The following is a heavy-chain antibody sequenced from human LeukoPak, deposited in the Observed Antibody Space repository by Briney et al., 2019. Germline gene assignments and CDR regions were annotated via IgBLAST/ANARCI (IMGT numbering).Heavy chain of an antibody. J-gene: IGHJ5*02. Sequence: SETLSLTCAVSGGSFSGYYWSWIRQPPGKGLEWIGEINHSGSTNCNPSLKSRVTISVDTSKNQFSLKLSSVTAADTAVYYCARGGGGRLMIWFDPGGQGTLVTVSA. D-gene: IGHD2-15*01. CDR3: ARGGGGRLMIWFDP. V-gene: IGHV4-34*01. CDR1: GGSFSGYY. CDR2: INHSGST.